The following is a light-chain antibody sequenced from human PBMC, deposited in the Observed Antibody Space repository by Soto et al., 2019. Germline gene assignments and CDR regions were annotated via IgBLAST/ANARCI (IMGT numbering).Light chain of an antibody. CDR3: MSYVGSNTYV. Sequence: QSALTQPPSASGSPGLSVTISCTGTKNDIGGYDFVSWYQHHPGKAPQLIIYEVVQRPSGVPDRFSGSKSGNTASLTVSGLQAADEADYFCMSYVGSNTYVFGSGTKLTVL. CDR2: EVV. CDR1: KNDIGGYDF. J-gene: IGLJ1*01. V-gene: IGLV2-8*01.